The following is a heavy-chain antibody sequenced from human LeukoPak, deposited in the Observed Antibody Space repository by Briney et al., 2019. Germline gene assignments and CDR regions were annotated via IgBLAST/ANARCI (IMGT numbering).Heavy chain of an antibody. CDR3: ARGSIPNYYYYYGMDV. Sequence: PETLSLTCAVYGGSFSGYYWSWIRQPPGKGLEWIGEINHSGSTNYNPSLKSRVTISVDTSKNQFSLKLSSVTAADTAVYYCARGSIPNYYYYYGMDVWGQGTTVTVSS. J-gene: IGHJ6*02. CDR2: INHSGST. V-gene: IGHV4-34*01. CDR1: GGSFSGYY.